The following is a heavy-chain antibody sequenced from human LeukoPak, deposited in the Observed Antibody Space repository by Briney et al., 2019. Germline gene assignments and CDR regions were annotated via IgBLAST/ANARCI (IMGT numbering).Heavy chain of an antibody. J-gene: IGHJ4*02. V-gene: IGHV3-48*01. Sequence: GGSLRLSCAASGFTFSSYNMNWVRQAPGKGLEWVSYISSSSSTIYYADSVKGRFTISRDNAENSLYLQMNSLRAEDTAVYYCARAKGAGNFDYWGQGTLVTVSS. CDR1: GFTFSSYN. D-gene: IGHD1-26*01. CDR3: ARAKGAGNFDY. CDR2: ISSSSSTI.